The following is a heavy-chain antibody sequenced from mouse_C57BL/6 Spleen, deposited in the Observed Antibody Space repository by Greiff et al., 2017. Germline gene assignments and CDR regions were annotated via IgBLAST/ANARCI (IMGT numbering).Heavy chain of an antibody. J-gene: IGHJ3*01. CDR1: GFTFSSYA. CDR2: ISDGGSYT. CDR3: ARENYGSRRWFAY. Sequence: EVMLVESGGGLVKPGGSLKLSCAASGFTFSSYAMSWVRQTPEKRLEWVTTISDGGSYTYYPDNVKGRFTISRDNAKNNLYLQMSHLKSEDTAMYYCARENYGSRRWFAYWGQGTLVTVSA. D-gene: IGHD1-1*01. V-gene: IGHV5-4*01.